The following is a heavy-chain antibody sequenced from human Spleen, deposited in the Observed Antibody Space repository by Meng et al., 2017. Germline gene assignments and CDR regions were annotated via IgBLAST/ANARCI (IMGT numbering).Heavy chain of an antibody. J-gene: IGHJ4*02. V-gene: IGHV4-34*01. CDR2: INHRGNT. CDR1: GGSFSDYY. Sequence: QGQLQKWGAGLLKPSETLSLTCVVSGGSFSDYYWSWTRQPPGKGLEWIGEINHRGNTNYNSFLESRVTISVDTSQNSLSLKLSSVTAADSAVYYCARGPTTVAHDFDYWGQGTLVTVSS. CDR3: ARGPTTVAHDFDY. D-gene: IGHD4-11*01.